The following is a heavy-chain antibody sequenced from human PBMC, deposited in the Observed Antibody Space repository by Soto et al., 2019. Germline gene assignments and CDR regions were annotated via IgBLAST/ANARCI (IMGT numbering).Heavy chain of an antibody. J-gene: IGHJ4*02. CDR2: VIPIFGTA. V-gene: IGHV1-69*01. CDR3: ARGTYYDSSGHASYFDS. Sequence: QVQLVQSGAEVKKPWSSVKVSCKASGGTFSSYAISWVRQAPGQGLEWMGGVIPIFGTANYAQKFQGRVTITADESTSTAYMELSSLRSEDTAVYYCARGTYYDSSGHASYFDSWGQGTLVTVSS. D-gene: IGHD3-22*01. CDR1: GGTFSSYA.